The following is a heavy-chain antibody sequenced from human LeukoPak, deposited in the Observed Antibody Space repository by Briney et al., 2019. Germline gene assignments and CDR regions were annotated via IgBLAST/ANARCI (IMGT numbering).Heavy chain of an antibody. J-gene: IGHJ6*03. D-gene: IGHD4-17*01. V-gene: IGHV5-51*01. CDR3: ARLNGDYPRFYYYMDV. CDR1: GYSFTNFW. Sequence: GESLKISCKASGYSFTNFWIGWVRQMPGKGLEWMGTIFPADSDTTYSPSFEGQVTISADKSISTAYLQWSSLKASDTAIYYCARLNGDYPRFYYYMDVWGKGTTVTVSS. CDR2: IFPADSDT.